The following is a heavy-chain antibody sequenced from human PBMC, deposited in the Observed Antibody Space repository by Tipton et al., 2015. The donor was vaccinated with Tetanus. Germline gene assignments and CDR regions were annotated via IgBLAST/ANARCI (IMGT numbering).Heavy chain of an antibody. CDR2: IYPGDSDT. J-gene: IGHJ4*02. D-gene: IGHD6-19*01. Sequence: QLVQSGTEVKKAGESLRISCKGSGYSFTDYWITWVRQMPGEGLEWMGIIYPGDSDTRYSPSFQGHVTISADRSITTAYLQWSSLEASDTAIYYCARHGKFASGLRFFDYWGQGTLVTVSS. V-gene: IGHV5-51*01. CDR1: GYSFTDYW. CDR3: ARHGKFASGLRFFDY.